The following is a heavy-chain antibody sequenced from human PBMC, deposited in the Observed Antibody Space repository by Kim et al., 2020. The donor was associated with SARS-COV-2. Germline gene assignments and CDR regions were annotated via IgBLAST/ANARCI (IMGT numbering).Heavy chain of an antibody. D-gene: IGHD1-26*01. Sequence: GGSLRLSCAASGFTFSSYAMHWVRQAPGKGLEWVAVISYDGSNKYYADSVKGRFTISRDNSKNTLYLQMNSLRAEDTAVYYCARERPGAGLHFDYWGQGTLVTVSS. CDR3: ARERPGAGLHFDY. V-gene: IGHV3-30*04. CDR2: ISYDGSNK. CDR1: GFTFSSYA. J-gene: IGHJ4*02.